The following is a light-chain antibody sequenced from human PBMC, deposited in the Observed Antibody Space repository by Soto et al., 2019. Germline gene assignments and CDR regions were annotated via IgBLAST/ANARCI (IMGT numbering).Light chain of an antibody. CDR1: QDISNW. Sequence: DIQMTQSPSSVSASVGDRVTITCRASQDISNWLAWYQQKPGKAPNLLIYAASTLQSGVPSRFSVSAAGTDFTLTISSVQPEEFGTYYCQEASRIPSTFGQGTRLE. J-gene: IGKJ5*01. V-gene: IGKV1-12*01. CDR2: AAS. CDR3: QEASRIPST.